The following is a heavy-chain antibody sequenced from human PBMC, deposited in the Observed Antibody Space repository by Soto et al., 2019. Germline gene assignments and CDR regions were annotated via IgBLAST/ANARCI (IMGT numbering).Heavy chain of an antibody. CDR2: ISYDGSNK. J-gene: IGHJ4*02. CDR1: GFTFSSYG. CDR3: AKLSWNYS. D-gene: IGHD1-7*01. Sequence: GGSLRLSCAASGFTFSSYGMHWVRQAPGKGLEWVAVISYDGSNKYYADSVKGRFTISRDNSKNTLYLQMNSLRAEDTAVYYCAKLSWNYSWGQGTLVTVSS. V-gene: IGHV3-30*18.